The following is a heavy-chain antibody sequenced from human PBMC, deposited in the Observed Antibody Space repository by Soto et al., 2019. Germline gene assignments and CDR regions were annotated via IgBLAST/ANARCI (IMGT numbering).Heavy chain of an antibody. D-gene: IGHD3-10*01. V-gene: IGHV1-8*01. CDR3: ARGRSEYYGSGSYRDYYYYMDV. CDR1: GHTFTSYD. CDR2: MNPNSGNT. J-gene: IGHJ6*03. Sequence: ASVKVSCKASGHTFTSYDINWVRQATGQGLEWMGWMNPNSGNTGYAQKFQGRVTMTRNTSISTAYMELSSLRSEDTAVYYCARGRSEYYGSGSYRDYYYYMDVWGKGTTVTVSS.